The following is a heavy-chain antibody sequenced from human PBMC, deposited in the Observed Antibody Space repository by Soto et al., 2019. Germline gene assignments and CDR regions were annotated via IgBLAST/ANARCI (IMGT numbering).Heavy chain of an antibody. CDR1: GFTFSSYG. CDR2: ISYDGSNK. J-gene: IGHJ4*02. D-gene: IGHD4-17*01. Sequence: GGSLRLSCAASGFTFSSYGMLWVRQAPGKGLEWVAVISYDGSNKYYADSVKGRFTISRDNSKNTLYLQMNSLRAEDTAVYYCANIYGDYGEFDYWGQGTLVTVSS. V-gene: IGHV3-30*18. CDR3: ANIYGDYGEFDY.